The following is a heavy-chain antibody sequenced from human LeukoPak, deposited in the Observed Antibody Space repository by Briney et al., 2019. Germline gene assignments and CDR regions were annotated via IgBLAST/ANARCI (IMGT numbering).Heavy chain of an antibody. CDR1: GFTFSSYA. V-gene: IGHV3-23*01. J-gene: IGHJ3*02. CDR2: ISGSGGST. D-gene: IGHD3-22*01. CDR3: AAYYDSSGYRGRDAFDI. Sequence: PGGSLRLSCAASGFTFSSYAMSWVRQAPGKGLEWVSAISGSGGSTYYADSVKGRFTISRDNSKNTLYLQMNSLRAEDTAVYYCAAYYDSSGYRGRDAFDIWGQGTMVTVSS.